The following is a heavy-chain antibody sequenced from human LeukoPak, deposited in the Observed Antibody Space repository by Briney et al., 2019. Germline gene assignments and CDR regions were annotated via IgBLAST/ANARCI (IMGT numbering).Heavy chain of an antibody. D-gene: IGHD2-2*01. V-gene: IGHV3-74*03. J-gene: IGHJ4*02. CDR3: ARDWYHAIDY. CDR2: ITSDGSST. CDR1: GFTFSSTW. Sequence: GGSLRLSCAASGFTFSSTWMHWVRQVPGKGLVWVARITSDGSSTTYAESVKGRFTISRDNAKNTLYLEMDSLRAEDTAVYYYARDWYHAIDYWGQGTLVTVSS.